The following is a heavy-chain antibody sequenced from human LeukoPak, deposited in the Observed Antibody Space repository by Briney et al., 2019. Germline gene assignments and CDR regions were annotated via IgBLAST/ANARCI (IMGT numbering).Heavy chain of an antibody. CDR3: ARGPVPAASPYYYYGMDV. V-gene: IGHV3-30-3*01. J-gene: IGHJ6*02. D-gene: IGHD2-2*01. Sequence: GRSLRLSCAASGFTFSSYAMHWVRQAPGQGLEWVAVISYDGSNKYYADSVKGRFTISRDNSKNTLYLQMNSLRAEDTAVYYCARGPVPAASPYYYYGMDVWGQGTTVTVSS. CDR1: GFTFSSYA. CDR2: ISYDGSNK.